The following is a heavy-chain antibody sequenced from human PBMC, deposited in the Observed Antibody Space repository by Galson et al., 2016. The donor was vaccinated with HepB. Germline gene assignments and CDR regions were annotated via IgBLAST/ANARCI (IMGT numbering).Heavy chain of an antibody. V-gene: IGHV4-4*01. D-gene: IGHD3-16*01. CDR1: SGYITNSDY. J-gene: IGHJ4*02. Sequence: ETLSLTCGVSSGYITNSDYWSWVRQPPGKGLEWIGEVSNKGKTNFNPSLASRLSMSFDMSTNEASLRLNFMTAEDTATYFCTRESGAFVPFGFWGQGAPVVVSS. CDR3: TRESGAFVPFGF. CDR2: VSNKGKT.